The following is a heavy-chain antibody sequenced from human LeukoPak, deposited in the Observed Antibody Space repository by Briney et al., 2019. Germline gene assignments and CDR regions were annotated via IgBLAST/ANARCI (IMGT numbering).Heavy chain of an antibody. CDR2: INTDGSST. D-gene: IGHD1-20*01. J-gene: IGHJ4*02. Sequence: GGSLTLSCAASGFTFSSYWMHWVRQAPGKGLVWVSRINTDGSSTSYAGSVKGRFTISRDNAKNTSYLQMNSLRAEDTAVYYRASITGTTALGDWGQGTLVTVSS. V-gene: IGHV3-74*01. CDR1: GFTFSSYW. CDR3: ASITGTTALGD.